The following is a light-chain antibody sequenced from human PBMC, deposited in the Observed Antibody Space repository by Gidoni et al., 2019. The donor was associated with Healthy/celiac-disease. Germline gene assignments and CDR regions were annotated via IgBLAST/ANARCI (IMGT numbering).Light chain of an antibody. V-gene: IGKV1-39*01. CDR3: QQSYSTPLT. J-gene: IGKJ4*01. Sequence: DIQMTQSPSSLSASVGDRDTITCRASQSISSYLNWYQQKPGKAPKLLIYAASSLQSGVPSKFSGSGSWTDFTLTISSLQPEDFATYYCQQSYSTPLTFGGGTKVEIK. CDR2: AAS. CDR1: QSISSY.